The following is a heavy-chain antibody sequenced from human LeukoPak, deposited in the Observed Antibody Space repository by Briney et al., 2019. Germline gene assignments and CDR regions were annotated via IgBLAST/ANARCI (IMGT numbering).Heavy chain of an antibody. V-gene: IGHV3-23*01. CDR3: AKDLLSGSGSFSWGVFDY. CDR1: GFTFSSHA. D-gene: IGHD3-10*01. Sequence: PGESLRLSCAASGFTFSSHAMSWVRQAPGKGLEWVSGISGSAGSTVYADSVKGRITISRDNSKKTLKLQMNSLRAEDTAVYYCAKDLLSGSGSFSWGVFDYWGQGTLVT. J-gene: IGHJ4*02. CDR2: ISGSAGST.